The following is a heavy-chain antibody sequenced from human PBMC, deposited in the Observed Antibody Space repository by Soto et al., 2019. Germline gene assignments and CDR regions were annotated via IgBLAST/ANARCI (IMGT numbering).Heavy chain of an antibody. J-gene: IGHJ4*02. CDR2: IYYSGST. D-gene: IGHD3-22*01. V-gene: IGHV4-31*03. CDR1: GGSISSGGYY. Sequence: QVQLQESGPGLVKPSQTLSLTCTVSGGSISSGGYYWSWIRQHPGKGLEWIGYIYYSGSTYYNPSLKSRVTXXVXTXXNQFSLKLSSVTAADTAVYYCARDSDYDSSGGFDYWGQGTLVTVSS. CDR3: ARDSDYDSSGGFDY.